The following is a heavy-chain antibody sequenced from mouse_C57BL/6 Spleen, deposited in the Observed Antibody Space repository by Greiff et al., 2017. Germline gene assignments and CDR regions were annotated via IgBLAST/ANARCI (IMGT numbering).Heavy chain of an antibody. J-gene: IGHJ2*01. V-gene: IGHV1-19*01. CDR3: ARDGTAQATGFDY. D-gene: IGHD3-2*02. Sequence: DVQLQESGPVLVKPGASVKMSCKASGYTFTDYYMNWVKQSHGKSLEWIGVINPYNGGTSYNQKFKGKATLTVAKSSTTAYMGLNSVTSEDSAGDICARDGTAQATGFDYWGKGTTLTVSS. CDR2: INPYNGGT. CDR1: GYTFTDYY.